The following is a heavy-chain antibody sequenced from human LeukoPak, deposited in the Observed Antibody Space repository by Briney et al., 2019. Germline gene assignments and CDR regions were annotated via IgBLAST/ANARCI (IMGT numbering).Heavy chain of an antibody. Sequence: SETLSLTCTVSGGSINSGTYYWSWIRQPAWKGLEWIGRIYTSGSTNYNPSLKSRVTMSVDTSKNQFSLKLSSVTAADTAVYYCARDRELGYCSSTSCPEGRNYYYYYYMDVWGKGTTVTISS. V-gene: IGHV4-61*02. CDR3: ARDRELGYCSSTSCPEGRNYYYYYYMDV. D-gene: IGHD2-2*01. J-gene: IGHJ6*03. CDR1: GGSINSGTYY. CDR2: IYTSGST.